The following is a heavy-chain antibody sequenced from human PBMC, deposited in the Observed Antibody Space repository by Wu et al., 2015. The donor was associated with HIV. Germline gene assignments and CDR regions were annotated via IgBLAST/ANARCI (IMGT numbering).Heavy chain of an antibody. V-gene: IGHV1-2*02. CDR3: ARVDVDTAMLRHYYYYYMDV. Sequence: QVQLVQSGAEVKKPGASVKVSCKASGYTFTGYYMHWVRQAPGQGLEWMGWINPNSGGTNYAQKFQGRVTMTRDTSISTAYMELSRLRSDDTAVYYCARVDVDTAMLRHYYYYYMDVWGKGTTVTVSS. D-gene: IGHD5-18*01. CDR1: GYTFTGYY. CDR2: INPNSGGT. J-gene: IGHJ6*03.